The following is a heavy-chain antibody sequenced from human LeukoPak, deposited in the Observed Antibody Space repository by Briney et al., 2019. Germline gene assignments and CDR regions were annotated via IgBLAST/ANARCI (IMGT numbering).Heavy chain of an antibody. CDR2: ISAYNGNT. J-gene: IGHJ4*02. V-gene: IGHV1-18*01. Sequence: ASVKVSCKSSGYTFTSYGINWVREAPGQGLEWIGWISAYNGNTNYAQKLQGRVTMTTDTSTSTAYMELRSLRSDDTAVYYCARGRSLLAPSHAPFDYWGQGTLVTVSS. D-gene: IGHD1-26*01. CDR1: GYTFTSYG. CDR3: ARGRSLLAPSHAPFDY.